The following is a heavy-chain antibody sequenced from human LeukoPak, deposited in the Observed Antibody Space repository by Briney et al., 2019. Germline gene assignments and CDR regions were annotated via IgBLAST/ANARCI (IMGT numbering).Heavy chain of an antibody. V-gene: IGHV3-9*01. D-gene: IGHD5-12*01. CDR2: INWNSGSI. CDR1: GFTFDDYA. J-gene: IGHJ4*02. CDR3: AKSSSYSGYKGDFDY. Sequence: GRSLRLSCAASGFTFDDYAMHWVRQAPGKGLEWVSGINWNSGSIGYADSVKGRFTISRDNAKNSLYLQMNSLRAEDTALYYCAKSSSYSGYKGDFDYWGQGTLVTVSS.